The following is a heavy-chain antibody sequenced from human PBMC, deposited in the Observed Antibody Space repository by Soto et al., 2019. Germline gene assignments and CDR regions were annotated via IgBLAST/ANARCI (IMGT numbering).Heavy chain of an antibody. J-gene: IGHJ4*02. CDR2: IYWNGIE. CDR3: ALGDTLDCHY. Sequence: QITLRESGPALAHPPQPLTLTCTFSGFSLSNSGEAVGWIRRPPGKGLEWLALIYWNGIERYTPSLKNRLSSPKDTPITTLALTMTNLHPVATAAYYWALGDTLDCHYMGQGTLVTVSS. D-gene: IGHD3-16*01. CDR1: GFSLSNSGEA. V-gene: IGHV2-5*01.